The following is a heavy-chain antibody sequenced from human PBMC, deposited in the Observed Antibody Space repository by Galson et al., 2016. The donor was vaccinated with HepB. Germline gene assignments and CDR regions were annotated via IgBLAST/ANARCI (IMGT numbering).Heavy chain of an antibody. D-gene: IGHD3-10*01. CDR3: ANLGSWSFRGYFYGMAV. J-gene: IGHJ6*04. CDR2: ISGKGDST. CDR1: GFTFSSYA. Sequence: SLRLSCAASGFTFSSYAMTWVRQAPGKGLEWISGISGKGDSTYYADSVKGRFTVSRDNSKNTLHLHMNSLRVDDTAVYYCANLGSWSFRGYFYGMAVWGKGTTVTVPS. V-gene: IGHV3-23*01.